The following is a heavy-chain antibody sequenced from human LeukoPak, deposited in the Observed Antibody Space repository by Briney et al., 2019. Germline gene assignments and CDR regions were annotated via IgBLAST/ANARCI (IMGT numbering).Heavy chain of an antibody. V-gene: IGHV4-30-2*01. Sequence: PSETLSLTCAVSGGSISSGGYSWSWIRQPPGKGLEWIGYIYHSGSTYYNPSLKSRVTISVDTSKNQFSLKLSSVTAADTAVYYCASYSSGYYRVDYWGQGTLVTVSS. CDR3: ASYSSGYYRVDY. CDR2: IYHSGST. CDR1: GGSISSGGYS. D-gene: IGHD3-22*01. J-gene: IGHJ4*02.